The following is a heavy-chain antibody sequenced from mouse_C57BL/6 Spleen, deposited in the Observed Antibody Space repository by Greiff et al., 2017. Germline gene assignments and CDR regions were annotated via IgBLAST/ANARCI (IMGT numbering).Heavy chain of an antibody. V-gene: IGHV1-81*01. CDR2: LYPRSGNT. J-gene: IGHJ4*01. D-gene: IGHD2-4*01. CDR1: GYTFTSYG. Sequence: VQLQQSGAELARPGASVKLSCKASGYTFTSYGISWVKQRTGQGLEWIGKLYPRSGNTYYNEKFKGKATLTADKSSSTAYMELRSLTSEDSAVYFCAKYDYDVYYAMDYWGQGTSVTVSS. CDR3: AKYDYDVYYAMDY.